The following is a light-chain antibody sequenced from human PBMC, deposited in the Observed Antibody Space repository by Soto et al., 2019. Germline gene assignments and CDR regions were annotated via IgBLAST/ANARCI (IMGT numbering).Light chain of an antibody. J-gene: IGKJ1*01. CDR2: GAS. V-gene: IGKV3-20*01. Sequence: EIVLTQSPCTLSLSPGERATLSCRASQSVSSSYLAWYQQKPGQAPRLLFYGASTSATGIPARFSGSGSGTEFTLTISRLAREDFALYYCQQYGSSPKTFGQGTKVDIK. CDR3: QQYGSSPKT. CDR1: QSVSSSY.